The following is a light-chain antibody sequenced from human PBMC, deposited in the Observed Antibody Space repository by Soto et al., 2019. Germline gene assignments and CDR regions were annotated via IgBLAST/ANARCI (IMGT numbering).Light chain of an antibody. CDR1: SSEVGGYNY. Sequence: QSVLTQPPSASGSPGQSVTISCTGTSSEVGGYNYVSWYQQHPGKAPKLMIYEVSKRPSGVPDRFSGSKSGNTASLTVSGLQAEDEADYYCSSYAGSTKGVFGTGTKVTVL. CDR2: EVS. J-gene: IGLJ1*01. CDR3: SSYAGSTKGV. V-gene: IGLV2-8*01.